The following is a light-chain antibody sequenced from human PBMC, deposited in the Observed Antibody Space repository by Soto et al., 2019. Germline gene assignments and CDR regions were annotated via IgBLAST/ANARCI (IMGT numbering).Light chain of an antibody. Sequence: EVVLTQSPATLSVSPGERATLHCRASQSVSNNYLAWYQQRPGQAPRLLIYGASKRATGIPDKFSGSGSGTDFTLSVNRLEPEDVAVYYCQQYGSTPYTFGQGTKVDIK. J-gene: IGKJ2*01. CDR2: GAS. V-gene: IGKV3-20*01. CDR1: QSVSNNY. CDR3: QQYGSTPYT.